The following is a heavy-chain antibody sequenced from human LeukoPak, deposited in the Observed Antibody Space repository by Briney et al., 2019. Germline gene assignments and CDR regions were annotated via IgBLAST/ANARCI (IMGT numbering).Heavy chain of an antibody. D-gene: IGHD2-21*02. CDR2: ISYDGSNK. CDR1: GFTFSSYA. Sequence: GGSMRLSCAASGFTFSSYAMHWVRQAPGKGLEWVAVISYDGSNKYYADSVKGRFTISRDNSKNTLYLQMNSLRAEDTAVYYCARGYEKLAYCGGDCYSDSDYWGQGTLVTVSS. J-gene: IGHJ4*02. V-gene: IGHV3-30*07. CDR3: ARGYEKLAYCGGDCYSDSDY.